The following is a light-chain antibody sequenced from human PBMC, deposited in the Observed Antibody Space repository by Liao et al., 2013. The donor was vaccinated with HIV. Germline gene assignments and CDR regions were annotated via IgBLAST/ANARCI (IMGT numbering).Light chain of an antibody. J-gene: IGLJ1*01. Sequence: SYELTQPPSVSLAPGKTARITCGGNNIGSKSVHWYQQKPGQAPVLVIYYDSDRPSGIPERFSGSHSGNTAALTISRVEVGDEADYYCQVWDSRSDHRYVFGTGTKVTVL. CDR1: NIGSKS. CDR3: QVWDSRSDHRYV. V-gene: IGLV3-21*01. CDR2: YDS.